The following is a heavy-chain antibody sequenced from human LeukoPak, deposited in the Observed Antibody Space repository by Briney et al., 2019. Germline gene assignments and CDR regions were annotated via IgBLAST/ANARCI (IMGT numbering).Heavy chain of an antibody. J-gene: IGHJ4*02. V-gene: IGHV3-7*03. Sequence: PGGSLRLSCSASGFTFSTYWMSWVRQAPGKGLEWVANMKRDGSEIYYVDSVKGRFTISRDNAKNSLYLQINSLRADDTAVYYCARYQVAIDYWGQGTLVTVSA. D-gene: IGHD2-2*01. CDR2: MKRDGSEI. CDR1: GFTFSTYW. CDR3: ARYQVAIDY.